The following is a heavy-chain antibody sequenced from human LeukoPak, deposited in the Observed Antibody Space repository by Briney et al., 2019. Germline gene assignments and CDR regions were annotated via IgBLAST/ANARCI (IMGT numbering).Heavy chain of an antibody. CDR3: ARGDFVVVPAAPYGMDV. CDR1: GYTFTSYD. D-gene: IGHD2-2*01. Sequence: ASVKVSCKASGYTFTSYDINWVRQATRQGLEWMGWMNPNSGNTGYAQKFQGRVTMTRNTSISTAYMELSSLRSEDTAVYYCARGDFVVVPAAPYGMDVWGQGTTVTVSS. CDR2: MNPNSGNT. J-gene: IGHJ6*02. V-gene: IGHV1-8*01.